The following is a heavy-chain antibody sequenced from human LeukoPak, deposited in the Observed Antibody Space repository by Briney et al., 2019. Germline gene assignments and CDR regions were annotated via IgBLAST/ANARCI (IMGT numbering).Heavy chain of an antibody. CDR2: IYYSGTT. V-gene: IGHV4-59*01. D-gene: IGHD6-13*01. J-gene: IGHJ1*01. CDR3: ARGRWAWYSSRGYFQH. Sequence: PSETLSLTCTVSGDSISSWYRSWIRQPPGKGLEWIGYIYYSGTTNYNPSLKSRVSISLDTSKNQFSLKLSSVTAADTAVYYCARGRWAWYSSRGYFQHWGQGTLVTVSS. CDR1: GDSISSWY.